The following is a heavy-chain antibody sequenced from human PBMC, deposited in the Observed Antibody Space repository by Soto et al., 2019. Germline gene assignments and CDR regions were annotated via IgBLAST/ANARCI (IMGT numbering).Heavy chain of an antibody. J-gene: IGHJ6*03. CDR1: GFTFSSYS. V-gene: IGHV3-21*01. CDR3: ARDPRSTTRYSSSWYIYYMDV. CDR2: ISSSSSYI. Sequence: EVQLVESGGGLVKPGGSLRLSCAASGFTFSSYSMNWVRQAPGKGLEWVSSISSSSSYIYYADSVKGRFTISRDNAKNSLYLQMNSLRAEDTAVYYCARDPRSTTRYSSSWYIYYMDVWGKGTTVTVSS. D-gene: IGHD6-13*01.